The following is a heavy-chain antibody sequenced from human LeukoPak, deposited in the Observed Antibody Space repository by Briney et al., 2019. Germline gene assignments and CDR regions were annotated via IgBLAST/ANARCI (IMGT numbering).Heavy chain of an antibody. CDR3: AKDYRGWYFSFGMDV. D-gene: IGHD6-19*01. V-gene: IGHV3-9*01. CDR2: ISWNSGSI. J-gene: IGHJ6*02. Sequence: GRSLRLSCAASGVTFDDYAMHWVRQAPGKGLEWDSGISWNSGSIGYADSVKGRFTISRDNANNSLYLQMNSLRAEDTALYYCAKDYRGWYFSFGMDVWGQGTTVTVSS. CDR1: GVTFDDYA.